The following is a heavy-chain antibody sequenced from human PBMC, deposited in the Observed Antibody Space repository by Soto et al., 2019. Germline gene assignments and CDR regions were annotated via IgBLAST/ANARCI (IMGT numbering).Heavy chain of an antibody. J-gene: IGHJ4*02. CDR1: GFTFSSYA. Sequence: GGSQRLSCAASGFTFSSYAMHWVRQAPGKGLEWVAVISYDGSNKYYADSVKGRFTISRDNSKNTLYLQLNSLRAEDTAVYYCARDKRDLRFLEWSYYFDYWGQGTLVTVSS. CDR2: ISYDGSNK. D-gene: IGHD3-3*01. V-gene: IGHV3-30-3*01. CDR3: ARDKRDLRFLEWSYYFDY.